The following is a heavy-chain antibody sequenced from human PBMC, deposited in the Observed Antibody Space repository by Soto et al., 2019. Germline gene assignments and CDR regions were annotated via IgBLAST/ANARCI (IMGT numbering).Heavy chain of an antibody. CDR2: IIPISETT. CDR3: ARALLSHSYDSGGYDSYFHAMDV. J-gene: IGHJ6*02. CDR1: GGTFSSLD. Sequence: SVKVSCKASGGTFSSLDINWVRQAPGQGLEWMGGIIPISETTNYAQIFQGRVSIVADISTSTAYMELSRLRSEDTAVYYCARALLSHSYDSGGYDSYFHAMDVWGQGTPVTVSS. V-gene: IGHV1-69*06. D-gene: IGHD3-22*01.